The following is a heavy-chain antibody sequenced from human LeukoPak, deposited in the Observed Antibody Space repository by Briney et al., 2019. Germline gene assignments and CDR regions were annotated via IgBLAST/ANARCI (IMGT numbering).Heavy chain of an antibody. V-gene: IGHV4-59*11. CDR3: ARDMGRGYCSSTSCYSYWAFDI. J-gene: IGHJ3*02. D-gene: IGHD2-2*03. CDR1: GGSISSHY. Sequence: PSETLSLNCTVAGGSISSHYWSWIRQPPGKGLEWIGYIYYSGSTNYNPSLKSRVTISVDTSKNQFSLKLSSVTAADTAVYYCARDMGRGYCSSTSCYSYWAFDIWGQGTMVTVSS. CDR2: IYYSGST.